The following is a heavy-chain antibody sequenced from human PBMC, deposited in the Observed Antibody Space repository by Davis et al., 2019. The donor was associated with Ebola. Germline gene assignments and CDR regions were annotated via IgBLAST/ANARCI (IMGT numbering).Heavy chain of an antibody. V-gene: IGHV3-11*06. CDR2: ISSSSGYT. Sequence: PGGSLRLSCAASGFTFSDYYMSWIRQAPGKGLEWVSYISSSSGYTNYADSVKGRFTISRDNAKNSLYLQMNSLRAEDTAVYYCARDGYSYGLGGRWGQGTLVTVSS. D-gene: IGHD5-18*01. CDR3: ARDGYSYGLGGR. J-gene: IGHJ4*02. CDR1: GFTFSDYY.